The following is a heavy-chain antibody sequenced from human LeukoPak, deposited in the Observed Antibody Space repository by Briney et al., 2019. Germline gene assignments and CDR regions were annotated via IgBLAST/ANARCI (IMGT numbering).Heavy chain of an antibody. J-gene: IGHJ3*02. CDR2: IYYSGSTIGST. Sequence: PSETLSLTCTVSGGSISSYYWSWIRQPPGRGLEWIGYIYYSGSTIGSTIYNPSLKSRVTISGDTSKNQFSLKLSSVTAADTAVYYCARSSYYFDSSGYSIGARPPGASDIWGQGTMVTVSS. D-gene: IGHD3-22*01. CDR1: GGSISSYY. CDR3: ARSSYYFDSSGYSIGARPPGASDI. V-gene: IGHV4-59*08.